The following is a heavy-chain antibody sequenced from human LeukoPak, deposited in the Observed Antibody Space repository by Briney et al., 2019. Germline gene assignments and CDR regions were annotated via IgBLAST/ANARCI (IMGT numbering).Heavy chain of an antibody. CDR2: IYYSGST. Sequence: SETLSLTCTVSGDSISSYYWSWIRQPPGKGLEWIGYIYYSGSTNYNPSLKSRVTISVDTSKNQFTLRLSSVTAANTAVYYCARGGYYYDGRGYYYVWGQGTLLSVSS. CDR1: GDSISSYY. V-gene: IGHV4-59*01. J-gene: IGHJ4*02. CDR3: ARGGYYYDGRGYYYV. D-gene: IGHD3-22*01.